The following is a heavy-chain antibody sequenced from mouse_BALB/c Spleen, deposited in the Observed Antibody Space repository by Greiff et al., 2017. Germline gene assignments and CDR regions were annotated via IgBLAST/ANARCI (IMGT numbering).Heavy chain of an antibody. D-gene: IGHD1-3*01. V-gene: IGHV1S34*01. CDR3: ARNNAMDY. Sequence: LVKTGASVKISCKASGYSFTGYYMHWVKQSHGKSLEWIGYISCYNGATSYNQKFKGKATLTTDKSSSTAYMQLSRLTSEDSAVYFCARNNAMDYWGQGTSVTVSS. CDR2: ISCYNGAT. J-gene: IGHJ4*01. CDR1: GYSFTGYY.